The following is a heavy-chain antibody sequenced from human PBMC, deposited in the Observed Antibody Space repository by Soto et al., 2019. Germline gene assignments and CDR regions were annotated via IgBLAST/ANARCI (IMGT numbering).Heavy chain of an antibody. D-gene: IGHD6-19*01. CDR3: ARVLESGQWLVLFDY. Sequence: ASVKVSCKASGYTFTSYYMHWVRQAPGQGLEWMGIINPSGGSTSYAQKFQGRVTMTRDTSTSTVYMELSSLRSEDTAVYYCARVLESGQWLVLFDYCGQGTLVTVSS. V-gene: IGHV1-46*03. J-gene: IGHJ4*02. CDR1: GYTFTSYY. CDR2: INPSGGST.